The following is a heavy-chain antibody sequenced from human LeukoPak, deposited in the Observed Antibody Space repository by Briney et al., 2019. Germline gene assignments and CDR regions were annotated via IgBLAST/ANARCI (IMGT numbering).Heavy chain of an antibody. D-gene: IGHD6-19*01. Sequence: SETLSLTCTVSGGSISSSSYYWGWIRQPPGKGLEWIASIYYSGSTYYNPSLKSRVTISVDTSKNQFSLKLSSVTAADRAVYYCAKGRSSGWYRGWYFDYWGQGTLVTASS. CDR1: GGSISSSSYY. CDR3: AKGRSSGWYRGWYFDY. CDR2: IYYSGST. J-gene: IGHJ4*02. V-gene: IGHV4-39*07.